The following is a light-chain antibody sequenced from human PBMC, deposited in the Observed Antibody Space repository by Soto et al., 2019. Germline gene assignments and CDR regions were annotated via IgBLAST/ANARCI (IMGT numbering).Light chain of an antibody. Sequence: QSVLTQPASVSGSPGQSITISCTGTRSDIGAYNFVSWYQQHPGEVPKLILYDVNVRPSGVSNRFSGSKSGNTASLNISGLQAEDEADYYCTSWTTSTTMIFGGGTKVTVL. CDR3: TSWTTSTTMI. CDR1: RSDIGAYNF. V-gene: IGLV2-14*03. CDR2: DVN. J-gene: IGLJ2*01.